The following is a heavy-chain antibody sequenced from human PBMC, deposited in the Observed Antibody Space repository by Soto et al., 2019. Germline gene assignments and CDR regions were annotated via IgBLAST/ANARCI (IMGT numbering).Heavy chain of an antibody. Sequence: QVQVVESGGVVQPGTSLRLSCAASGFTFNNYGMHWVRQAPGKGLEWVAVIWYDASHKYYADSVKGRFTISRDNSKNTLYLQMSSLRGEDTAVYYCARDKTFGGTIGSAFDSWGQGTLVTVSS. CDR3: ARDKTFGGTIGSAFDS. CDR2: IWYDASHK. D-gene: IGHD3-16*01. CDR1: GFTFNNYG. J-gene: IGHJ4*02. V-gene: IGHV3-33*01.